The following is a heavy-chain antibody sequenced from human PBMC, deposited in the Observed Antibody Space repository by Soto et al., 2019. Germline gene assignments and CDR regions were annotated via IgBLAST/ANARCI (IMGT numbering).Heavy chain of an antibody. CDR1: GYGFTTYG. CDR2: ISAHNGNT. CDR3: ARGRYGDY. Sequence: QVHVVHSGAEVKNPGATVKVSCKGSGYGFTTYGITWVRQAPGQGLEWMAWISAHNGNTNYAQKLQGRVTVTRDPSTSTAYMELRSLRSADTAVYYCARGRYGDYWGQGALVTVSS. J-gene: IGHJ4*02. V-gene: IGHV1-18*01. D-gene: IGHD1-1*01.